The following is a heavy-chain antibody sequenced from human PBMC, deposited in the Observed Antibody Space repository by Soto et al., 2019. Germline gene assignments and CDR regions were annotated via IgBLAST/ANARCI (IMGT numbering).Heavy chain of an antibody. D-gene: IGHD2-8*02. CDR3: AKGLVGYVFGVQDYHYGMDV. Sequence: QVQLVESGGGGVQPGTSVRLSCAASGFTFSGYGMHWVRQAPGKGLEWVAAISYDGSNKHYADSVKGRFTISRDNSKNPLSLQMSGLRGEDTAVYHCAKGLVGYVFGVQDYHYGMDVWGQGATVIVSS. CDR2: ISYDGSNK. J-gene: IGHJ6*01. V-gene: IGHV3-30*18. CDR1: GFTFSGYG.